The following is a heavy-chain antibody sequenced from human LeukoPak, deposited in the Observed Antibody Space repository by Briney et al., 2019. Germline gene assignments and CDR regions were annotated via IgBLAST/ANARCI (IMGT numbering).Heavy chain of an antibody. D-gene: IGHD6-19*01. CDR2: IYSGGAT. Sequence: GGSLRLSCAASGITVNTNYMSWVRQAPGKGLEWVSIIYSGGATFYTDSVKGRFTISRDNSKNTLYLQRNSLSAEDTAVYYCARHPSSGWDLYWYFDLWGRGTLVTVSS. J-gene: IGHJ2*01. CDR3: ARHPSSGWDLYWYFDL. V-gene: IGHV3-66*04. CDR1: GITVNTNY.